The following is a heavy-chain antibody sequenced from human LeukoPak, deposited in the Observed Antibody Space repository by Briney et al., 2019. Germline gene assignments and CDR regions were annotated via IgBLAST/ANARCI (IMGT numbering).Heavy chain of an antibody. J-gene: IGHJ4*02. Sequence: AASVKVSCTASGYTFTGYYMHWVRPAPGQGREWMGWINPNSGGTNYAQKFQGRVTMTRDTSISTACMELSMVRSDDTAVYCGARPTGPPAVLERRYRGQGTLVHVPS. CDR3: ARPTGPPAVLERRY. V-gene: IGHV1-2*02. CDR1: GYTFTGYY. CDR2: INPNSGGT. D-gene: IGHD1-14*01.